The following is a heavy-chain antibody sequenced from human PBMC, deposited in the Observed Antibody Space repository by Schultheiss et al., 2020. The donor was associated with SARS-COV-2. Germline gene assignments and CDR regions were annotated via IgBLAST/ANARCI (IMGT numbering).Heavy chain of an antibody. D-gene: IGHD4/OR15-4a*01. J-gene: IGHJ3*02. CDR1: GFTFSSYA. V-gene: IGHV3-48*04. CDR3: AKDRAKGAFDI. CDR2: ISSSGSTI. Sequence: GGSLRLSCAASGFTFSSYAMSWVRQAPGKGLEWVSYISSSGSTIYYADSVKGRFTISRDNAKNSLYLQMNSLRAEDTAVYYCAKDRAKGAFDIWGQGTMVTVSS.